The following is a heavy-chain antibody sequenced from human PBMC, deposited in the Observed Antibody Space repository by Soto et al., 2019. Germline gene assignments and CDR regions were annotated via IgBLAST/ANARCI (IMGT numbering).Heavy chain of an antibody. CDR3: ARGSIIRRMDV. V-gene: IGHV3-11*06. CDR1: GFTFSDYY. Sequence: NPGGSLRLSCAASGFTFSDYYMSWIRQAPGKGLEWISFISGGSDYIDYADSLKGRFTISRDNAKNSLYLQMNSLRAGDTAVYFCARGSIIRRMDVRGQGTTVTVSX. CDR2: ISGGSDYI. J-gene: IGHJ6*02. D-gene: IGHD3-10*01.